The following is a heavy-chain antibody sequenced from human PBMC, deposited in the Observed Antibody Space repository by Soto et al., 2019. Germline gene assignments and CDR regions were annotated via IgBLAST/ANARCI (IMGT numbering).Heavy chain of an antibody. Sequence: QVQLVESGGGLVKPGGSLRLSCAASGFTFSDFSMTWIRQAPGKELEWLSYISNTGITSQYTDSVKGRFTISRDNAQNSLYFHMSSLRADDTAVYYCARGDTNPEAPLDHWGLGTLVIVSS. V-gene: IGHV3-11*01. CDR3: ARGDTNPEAPLDH. CDR1: GFTFSDFS. D-gene: IGHD2-21*02. J-gene: IGHJ4*02. CDR2: ISNTGITS.